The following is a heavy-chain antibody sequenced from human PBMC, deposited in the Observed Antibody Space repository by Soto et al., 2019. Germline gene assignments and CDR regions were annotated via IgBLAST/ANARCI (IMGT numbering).Heavy chain of an antibody. Sequence: GGSLRLSCVVSGFIFSNYAMSWVRQAPEKGLEWVAAISGSGVSRYYADSVKGRFTISRDNSKNTLYLQMNSLRAEDTAVYYCVKVRGREDNYDTSAFPGAFDIWGQGTMVTVSS. J-gene: IGHJ3*02. CDR3: VKVRGREDNYDTSAFPGAFDI. CDR2: ISGSGVSR. V-gene: IGHV3-23*01. CDR1: GFIFSNYA. D-gene: IGHD3-22*01.